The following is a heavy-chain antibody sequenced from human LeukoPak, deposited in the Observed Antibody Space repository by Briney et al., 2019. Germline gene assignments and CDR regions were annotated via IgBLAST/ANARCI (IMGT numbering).Heavy chain of an antibody. Sequence: GGSLRLSCAASGFTFSSSTMNWVRQAPGKGLEWVSGISDGGAGTFYVDSVKGRFTISRDNSKSTLYLQMNSLRAEDTAVYYCAKVLSRSGWYYFDYWGQGTLVTVSS. CDR3: AKVLSRSGWYYFDY. CDR2: ISDGGAGT. D-gene: IGHD6-19*01. J-gene: IGHJ4*02. CDR1: GFTFSSST. V-gene: IGHV3-23*01.